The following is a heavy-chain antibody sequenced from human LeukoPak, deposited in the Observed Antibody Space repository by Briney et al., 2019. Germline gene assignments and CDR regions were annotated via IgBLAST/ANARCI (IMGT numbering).Heavy chain of an antibody. Sequence: GGSLRLSCAASGFTFSSYAMSWVCQAPGKGLEWVSAISGSGGSTYYADSVKGRFTISRDNSKNTLYLQMNSLRAEDTAVYYCAKDQRATRLYYFDYWGQGTLVTVSS. V-gene: IGHV3-23*01. D-gene: IGHD5-12*01. CDR3: AKDQRATRLYYFDY. CDR2: ISGSGGST. CDR1: GFTFSSYA. J-gene: IGHJ4*02.